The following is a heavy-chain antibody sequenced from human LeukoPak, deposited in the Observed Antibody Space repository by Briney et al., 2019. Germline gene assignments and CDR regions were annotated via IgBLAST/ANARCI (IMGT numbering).Heavy chain of an antibody. V-gene: IGHV1-69*05. CDR2: IIPIFGTA. D-gene: IGHD4-17*01. Sequence: KVSCKASGGTFSSYAISWVRQAPGQGLEWMGRIIPIFGTANYAQEFQGRVAITTDESTSTAYMELSSLRSEDTAVYYCARDGFGYGVGGYWGQGTLVTVSS. CDR1: GGTFSSYA. J-gene: IGHJ4*02. CDR3: ARDGFGYGVGGY.